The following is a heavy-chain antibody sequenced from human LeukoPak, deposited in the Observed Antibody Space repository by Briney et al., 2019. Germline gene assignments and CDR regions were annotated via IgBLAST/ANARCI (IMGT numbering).Heavy chain of an antibody. CDR2: IYPNSGGT. Sequence: ASVKVSCKASGYSFTDYYIHWVRQAPGQGLEWIGWIYPNSGGTNYAQKFQGRVTMTRDTSISTAYMELSRLRSDDTAVYYCARDVGAGRNDAFDIWGQGTTVTVSS. CDR1: GYSFTDYY. J-gene: IGHJ3*02. D-gene: IGHD3-10*01. V-gene: IGHV1-2*02. CDR3: ARDVGAGRNDAFDI.